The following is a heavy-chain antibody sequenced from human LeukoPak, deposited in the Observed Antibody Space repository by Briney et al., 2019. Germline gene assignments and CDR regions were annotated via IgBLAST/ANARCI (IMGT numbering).Heavy chain of an antibody. CDR2: IYYSGST. J-gene: IGHJ5*02. CDR3: ARDRRYCYDSSGYYLNWFDP. V-gene: IGHV4-31*03. Sequence: SETLSLTCTVSGGSISSGGYYWSWIRQHPGKGLEWIGYIYYSGSTYYNPSLKSRVTISVDTSKNQFSLKLSSVTAADTAVYYCARDRRYCYDSSGYYLNWFDPWGQGTLVTVSS. CDR1: GGSISSGGYY. D-gene: IGHD3-22*01.